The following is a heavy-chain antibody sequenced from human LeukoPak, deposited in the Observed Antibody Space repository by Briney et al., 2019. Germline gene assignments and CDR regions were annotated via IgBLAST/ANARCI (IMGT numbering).Heavy chain of an antibody. V-gene: IGHV3-43*02. D-gene: IGHD4-23*01. Sequence: PGGSLRLSCAASGFTFDDYAMHWVRQAPGKGLEWVSLISGDGGSTYYADSVKGRFTISRDNSKNSLYLQMNSLRTEDTALYYCAKDISGTMVVTNGDYWGQGTLVTVSS. J-gene: IGHJ4*02. CDR3: AKDISGTMVVTNGDY. CDR1: GFTFDDYA. CDR2: ISGDGGST.